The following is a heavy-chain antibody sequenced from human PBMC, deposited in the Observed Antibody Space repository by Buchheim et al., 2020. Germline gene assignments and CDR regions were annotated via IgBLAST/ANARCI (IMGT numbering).Heavy chain of an antibody. J-gene: IGHJ4*02. CDR1: GFTFSSYG. Sequence: QVQLVESGGGVVQPGRSLRLSCAASGFTFSSYGMHWVRQAPGKGLEWVAVISYDGSNKYYADSVKGRFTISRDNSKNTLYLQMNSLRVEDTAVYYCAKVWYVDTAMVIDYWGQGTL. V-gene: IGHV3-30*18. CDR2: ISYDGSNK. D-gene: IGHD5-18*01. CDR3: AKVWYVDTAMVIDY.